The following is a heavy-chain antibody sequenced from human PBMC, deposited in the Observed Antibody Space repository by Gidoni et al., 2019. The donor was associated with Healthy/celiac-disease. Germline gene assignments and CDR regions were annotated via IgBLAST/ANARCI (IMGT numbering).Heavy chain of an antibody. Sequence: QVQLVESGGGVVQPGRSLRLSCSASGFTFSSYGMHWVRQAPGKGLEWVAVISYDGSNKYYADSVKGRFTISRDNSKNTLYLQMNSLRAEDTAVYYCAKDLYDFWSGYMGSGYYYYYGMDVWGQGTTVTVSS. CDR1: GFTFSSYG. CDR3: AKDLYDFWSGYMGSGYYYYYGMDV. V-gene: IGHV3-30*18. CDR2: ISYDGSNK. D-gene: IGHD3-3*01. J-gene: IGHJ6*02.